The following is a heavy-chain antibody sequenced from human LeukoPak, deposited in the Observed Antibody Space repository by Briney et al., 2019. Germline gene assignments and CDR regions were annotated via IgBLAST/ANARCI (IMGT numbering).Heavy chain of an antibody. D-gene: IGHD1-26*01. V-gene: IGHV3-43*02. CDR2: ISGDGAST. CDR1: GVTFDAYA. Sequence: PGGSLRLCCAGSGVTFDAYAMHWVREAPGKGLEWVSVISGDGASTYYADSVKGRFTISRDTSKDFLYLQMNSLTTDDTALYYCAKVRYRGSYFDYWGQGTLVTVSS. CDR3: AKVRYRGSYFDY. J-gene: IGHJ4*02.